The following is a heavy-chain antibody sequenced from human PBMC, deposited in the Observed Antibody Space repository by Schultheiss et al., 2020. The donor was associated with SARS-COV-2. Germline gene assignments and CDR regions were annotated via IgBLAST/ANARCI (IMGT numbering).Heavy chain of an antibody. CDR1: GLTFSNYA. CDR2: ISGSGGST. Sequence: GGSLRLSCAASGLTFSNYAIHWVRQAPGKGLEWVSAISGSGGSTYYADSVKGRFTISRDNAKNSLYLQMNSLRAEDTAVYYCARGRGDYVGWGQGTLVTVSS. D-gene: IGHD4-17*01. CDR3: ARGRGDYVG. V-gene: IGHV3-21*01. J-gene: IGHJ4*02.